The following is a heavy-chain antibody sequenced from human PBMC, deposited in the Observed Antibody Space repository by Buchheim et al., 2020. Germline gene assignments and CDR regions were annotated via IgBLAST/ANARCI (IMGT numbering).Heavy chain of an antibody. V-gene: IGHV3-23*01. J-gene: IGHJ4*02. D-gene: IGHD6-6*01. Sequence: EVQLLESGGGLVQPGGSLKLSCAASGITFSSYAMSWVRQAPGKGLEWVSAISATGGSTYYADSVKGRFTISRDNSTNTLYLQMNSLRAEDTAVYSCAKLVYSSSSGSYWGQGTL. CDR3: AKLVYSSSSGSY. CDR2: ISATGGST. CDR1: GITFSSYA.